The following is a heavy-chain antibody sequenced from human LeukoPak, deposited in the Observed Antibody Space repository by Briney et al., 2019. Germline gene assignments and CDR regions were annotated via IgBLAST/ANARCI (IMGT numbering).Heavy chain of an antibody. J-gene: IGHJ5*02. CDR2: IYYSGST. Sequence: SETLSLTCTVSGGSISSYYWGWIRQPPGKGLEWIGYIYYSGSTNYNPSLKSRVTISVDTSKNQFSLKLSSVTAADTAVYYCARARLTVTTSGSGPDWFDPWGQGTLVTVSS. CDR1: GGSISSYY. CDR3: ARARLTVTTSGSGPDWFDP. V-gene: IGHV4-59*01. D-gene: IGHD4-17*01.